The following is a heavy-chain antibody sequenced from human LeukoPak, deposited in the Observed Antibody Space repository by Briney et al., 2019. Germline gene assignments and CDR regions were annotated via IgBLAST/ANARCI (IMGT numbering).Heavy chain of an antibody. CDR3: AKERVLWFGESPNWFDP. Sequence: GRSLRLSCAASGFIFDDYAMHWVRQAPGKGLEWVSGISWNSGSIGYADSVKGRFTISRDNAKNSLYLQMNSLRTEDTALYYCAKERVLWFGESPNWFDPWGQGTLVTVSS. J-gene: IGHJ5*02. CDR1: GFIFDDYA. D-gene: IGHD3-10*01. CDR2: ISWNSGSI. V-gene: IGHV3-9*01.